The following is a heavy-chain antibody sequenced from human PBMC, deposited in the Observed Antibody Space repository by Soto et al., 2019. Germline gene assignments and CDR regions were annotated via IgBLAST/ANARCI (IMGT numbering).Heavy chain of an antibody. CDR1: GYTFNSYY. CDR3: ARDRSGNAGREYEF. V-gene: IGHV1-46*02. CDR2: IDPSGGST. Sequence: QVQLVQSGAEVKKPGASVKVSCKASGYTFNSYYMHWVRQAPGQGLEWMGVIDPSGGSTNHAENFQCRVAMTRDTSTRTVYMELSSLRSEDTAVYYCARDRSGNAGREYEFWGRGTRVTVSS. D-gene: IGHD2-15*01. J-gene: IGHJ4*01.